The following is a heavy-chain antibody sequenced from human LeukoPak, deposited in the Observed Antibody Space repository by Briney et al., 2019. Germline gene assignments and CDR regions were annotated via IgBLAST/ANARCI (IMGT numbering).Heavy chain of an antibody. CDR2: MNPNSGNT. D-gene: IGHD6-13*01. CDR3: ARGTLYSSSWYAGHHRNWFDP. J-gene: IGHJ5*02. V-gene: IGHV1-8*01. Sequence: ASVKVSCKASGYTFTSYDINWVRQATGQGLEWMGWMNPNSGNTGYAQKFQGRVTMTRNTSISTAYMELSSLRSEDTAVYYCARGTLYSSSWYAGHHRNWFDPWGQGTLVTVSS. CDR1: GYTFTSYD.